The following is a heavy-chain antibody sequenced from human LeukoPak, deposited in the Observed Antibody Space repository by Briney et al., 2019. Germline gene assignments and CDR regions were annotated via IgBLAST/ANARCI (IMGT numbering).Heavy chain of an antibody. Sequence: GGSLRLSCAASGFTFSSYSMNWVRQAPGKGLEWVSSISSSSSYIYYADSVKGRFTISRDNAKNSLYLQMNSLRAEDTAVYYCAIKRGYYLNWFDPWGQGTLVTVSS. J-gene: IGHJ5*02. V-gene: IGHV3-21*01. CDR3: AIKRGYYLNWFDP. D-gene: IGHD3-22*01. CDR2: ISSSSSYI. CDR1: GFTFSSYS.